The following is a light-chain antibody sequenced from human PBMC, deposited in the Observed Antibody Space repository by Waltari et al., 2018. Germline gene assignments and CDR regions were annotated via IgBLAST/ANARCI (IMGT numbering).Light chain of an antibody. V-gene: IGLV7-46*01. CDR2: DTT. J-gene: IGLJ3*02. CDR3: LLWYSGARGV. Sequence: FQQKPGPVPRTLIYDTTNKHSWTPARFSGSLLGGKAALTLSGAQPEDEAEYYCLLWYSGARGVFGGGTKLSVL.